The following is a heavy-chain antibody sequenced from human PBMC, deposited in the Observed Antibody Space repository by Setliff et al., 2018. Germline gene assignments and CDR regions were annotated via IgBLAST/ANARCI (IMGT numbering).Heavy chain of an antibody. J-gene: IGHJ4*02. D-gene: IGHD2-21*02. CDR2: IIHSGST. CDR1: GGSFSGYY. Sequence: SETLSLTCAVYGGSFSGYYWSWIRQPPGKRLEWIGEIIHSGSTNYNPSLKSRVTISADTSKSEFSLRLNSVTAADSAVYYCARDLGHGGDSDYWGQGILVTVSS. CDR3: ARDLGHGGDSDY. V-gene: IGHV4-34*12.